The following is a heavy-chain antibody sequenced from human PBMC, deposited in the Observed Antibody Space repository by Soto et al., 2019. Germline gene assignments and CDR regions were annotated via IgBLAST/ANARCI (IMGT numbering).Heavy chain of an antibody. J-gene: IGHJ4*02. Sequence: EVQLVGSGGGLVQPGGSLRLSCAASGFAFSSEWMHWVRQVPGKGLVWVSRIDPYDTGITYADSVNGRFTISRDNAKNTLYLQMNSLRAEDTAVYYCTSDTFGARDSWGQGTLVTVSS. CDR1: GFAFSSEW. CDR2: IDPYDTGI. CDR3: TSDTFGARDS. D-gene: IGHD2-15*01. V-gene: IGHV3-74*01.